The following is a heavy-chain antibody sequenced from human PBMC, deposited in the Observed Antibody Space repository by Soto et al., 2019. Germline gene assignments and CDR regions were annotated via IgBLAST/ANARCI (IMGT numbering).Heavy chain of an antibody. CDR1: GYTFTSYG. D-gene: IGHD5-12*01. V-gene: IGHV1-18*01. J-gene: IGHJ4*02. Sequence: QVQLVQSGAEVKKPGASVKVSCKASGYTFTSYGISWVRQAPGQGLEWMGWISAYNVNTNYAQKPHSRETSTTDASASRAEKESKRLKQDKKFVYECAGDTAYESDYWGQGTLVTVSS. CDR2: ISAYNVNT. CDR3: AGDTAYESDY.